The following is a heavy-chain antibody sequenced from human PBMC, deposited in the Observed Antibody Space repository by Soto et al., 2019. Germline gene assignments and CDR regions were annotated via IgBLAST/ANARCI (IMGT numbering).Heavy chain of an antibody. CDR1: GGSFSGYY. V-gene: IGHV4-34*01. Sequence: SETLSLTCAVYGGSFSGYYWSWIRQPPGKGLEWIGEINHSGSTNYNPSLKSRVTISVDTSKNQFSLKLSSVTAADTAVYYCARGSVYSGSYYPYFDYWGQGTLVTVSS. CDR2: INHSGST. J-gene: IGHJ4*02. CDR3: ARGSVYSGSYYPYFDY. D-gene: IGHD1-26*01.